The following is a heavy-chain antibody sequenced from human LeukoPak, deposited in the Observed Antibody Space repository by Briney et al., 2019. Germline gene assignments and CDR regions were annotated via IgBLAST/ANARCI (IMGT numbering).Heavy chain of an antibody. Sequence: ASVKVSCKASGYTFTGYYMHWVRQAPGQGLEWMGWINPNSGGTNYAQKFQGRVTMTRDTSISTAYMELSRLRSDDTAVYYCARDPEYYDFWSGYYQGHAFDIWGQGTMVTVSS. CDR1: GYTFTGYY. V-gene: IGHV1-2*02. J-gene: IGHJ3*02. D-gene: IGHD3-3*01. CDR2: INPNSGGT. CDR3: ARDPEYYDFWSGYYQGHAFDI.